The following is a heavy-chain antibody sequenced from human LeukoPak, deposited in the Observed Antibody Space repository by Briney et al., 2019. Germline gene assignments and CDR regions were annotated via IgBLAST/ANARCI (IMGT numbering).Heavy chain of an antibody. J-gene: IGHJ4*02. Sequence: SETLSLTCAVYGGSFSGSYWSWIRQPPGKGLEWIGEINHSGSTNYNPSLKSRVTISVDTSKNQFSLKLSSVTAADTAVYYCARFRPVIAAAGFDYWGQGTLVTVSS. D-gene: IGHD6-13*01. V-gene: IGHV4-34*01. CDR3: ARFRPVIAAAGFDY. CDR2: INHSGST. CDR1: GGSFSGSY.